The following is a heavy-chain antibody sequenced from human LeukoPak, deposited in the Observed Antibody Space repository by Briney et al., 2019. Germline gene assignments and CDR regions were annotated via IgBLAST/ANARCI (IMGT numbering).Heavy chain of an antibody. CDR2: INPNSGGT. V-gene: IGHV1-2*04. J-gene: IGHJ3*02. Sequence: ASVKVSCKASGYTFTGYYMHWVRQAPGQGLEWMGWINPNSGGTNYAQKFQGWVTMTRDTSISTAYMELSRLRSDDTAVYYCASSVAGIRGNAFDIWGQGTMVTVSS. CDR1: GYTFTGYY. D-gene: IGHD6-19*01. CDR3: ASSVAGIRGNAFDI.